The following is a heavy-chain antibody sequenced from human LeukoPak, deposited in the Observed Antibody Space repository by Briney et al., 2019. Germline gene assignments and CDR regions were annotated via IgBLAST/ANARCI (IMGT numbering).Heavy chain of an antibody. V-gene: IGHV4-61*02. D-gene: IGHD3-22*01. CDR1: GGSISSGSCY. Sequence: PSETLSLTCTVSGGSISSGSCYWIWIRQPPGKGLEGIVRIYTSGSTNYNPSLKSRVTISVDTTKNQFSLKLSSVTAADTAVYYCAGDSSGYQANFDYWGQGTRVTVSS. J-gene: IGHJ4*02. CDR2: IYTSGST. CDR3: AGDSSGYQANFDY.